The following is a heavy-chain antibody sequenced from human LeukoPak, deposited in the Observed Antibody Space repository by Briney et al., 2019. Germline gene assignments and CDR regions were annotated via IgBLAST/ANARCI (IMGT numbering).Heavy chain of an antibody. Sequence: GGSLRLSCAASGFIFSNYAMSWVRQAPGKGLEWVSVSSGHGGITHYADSVKGRFTISRDNSKNTVYLQMNSLRAEDTAVYYCARMDIGLVRDWGQGTLVTVSS. CDR3: ARMDIGLVRD. CDR2: SSGHGGIT. CDR1: GFIFSNYA. J-gene: IGHJ4*02. D-gene: IGHD3-10*01. V-gene: IGHV3-23*01.